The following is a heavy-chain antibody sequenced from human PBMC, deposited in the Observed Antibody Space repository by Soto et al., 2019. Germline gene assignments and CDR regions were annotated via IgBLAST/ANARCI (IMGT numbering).Heavy chain of an antibody. Sequence: GGSLRLSCAASGFTFSSYSMNWVRQAPGKGLEWVSSISSSSSYIYYADSVKGRFTISRDNAKNSLYLQMNSLRAEDTAVYYCARESKDSYYDILNGSRNWFDPWGQGTLVTVSS. D-gene: IGHD3-9*01. CDR2: ISSSSSYI. CDR1: GFTFSSYS. V-gene: IGHV3-21*01. J-gene: IGHJ5*02. CDR3: ARESKDSYYDILNGSRNWFDP.